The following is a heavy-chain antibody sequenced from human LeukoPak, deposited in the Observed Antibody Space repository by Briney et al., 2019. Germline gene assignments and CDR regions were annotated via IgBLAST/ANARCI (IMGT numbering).Heavy chain of an antibody. J-gene: IGHJ4*02. CDR1: GVTFDDYT. CDR3: AKDRGGGSYSSSWYGWYFDY. CDR2: ISLDGGST. Sequence: PGGSLRLSCAASGVTFDDYTMHWVRQVPGKGLEWVSLISLDGGSTYYDDSVKGRITIYRDNSKNSLYLQMNSMRTEDTALYYCAKDRGGGSYSSSWYGWYFDYWGQGTLVTVSS. D-gene: IGHD6-13*01. V-gene: IGHV3-43*01.